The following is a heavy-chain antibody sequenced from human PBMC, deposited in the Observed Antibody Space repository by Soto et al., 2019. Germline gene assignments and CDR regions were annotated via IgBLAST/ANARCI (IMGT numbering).Heavy chain of an antibody. V-gene: IGHV1-3*01. D-gene: IGHD2-8*01. CDR1: GYTLTNYA. CDR2: IDPGSGHA. CDR3: TRDLNGGNPFDY. Sequence: QVHLVQSGAEVKKPGASVRVSCKPSGYTLTNYAIQWVRQAAGQRLEWLGWIDPGSGHATYSQKFQGRTTLSRDYSASTFYFDLSSLTSEDTAVYFCTRDLNGGNPFDYWGQGTLVTVSS. J-gene: IGHJ4*02.